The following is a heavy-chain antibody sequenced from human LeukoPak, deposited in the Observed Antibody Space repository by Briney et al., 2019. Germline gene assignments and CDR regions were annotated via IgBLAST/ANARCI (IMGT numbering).Heavy chain of an antibody. CDR3: AKGRDKYQLLSKNWFDP. J-gene: IGHJ5*02. V-gene: IGHV3-9*01. CDR2: ISWNSGSI. D-gene: IGHD2-2*01. Sequence: PGRYLSLYCAASGFTFDDYAMHWVRQAPGKGLEWVSGISWNSGSIGYADSVKGRFTISRDNAKNSLYLQMNSLRAEDTALYYCAKGRDKYQLLSKNWFDPWGQGTLVTVSS. CDR1: GFTFDDYA.